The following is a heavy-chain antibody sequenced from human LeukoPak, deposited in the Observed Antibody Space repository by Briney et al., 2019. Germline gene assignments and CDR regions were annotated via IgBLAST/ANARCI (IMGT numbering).Heavy chain of an antibody. V-gene: IGHV1-46*01. CDR2: INPSGGST. J-gene: IGHJ4*02. CDR1: GYTFTSYY. Sequence: ASVTVSCKASGYTFTSYYMHWVRQAPGQGLEWMGIINPSGGSTSYAQKFQGRVTMTRDTSTSTVYMELSSLRSEDTAVYYCARRGSSGWPLDYWGQGTLVTVSS. CDR3: ARRGSSGWPLDY. D-gene: IGHD6-19*01.